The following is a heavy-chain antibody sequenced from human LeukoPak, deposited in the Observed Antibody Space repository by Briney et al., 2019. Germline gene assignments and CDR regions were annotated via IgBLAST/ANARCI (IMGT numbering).Heavy chain of an antibody. CDR2: ISYDGSSK. CDR3: VRDGYGGPLDY. CDR1: GFTFSSYA. V-gene: IGHV3-30-3*01. J-gene: IGHJ4*02. D-gene: IGHD4-23*01. Sequence: GRSLRLSCAASGFTFSSYAMNWVRQAPGTGLEWVALISYDGSSKYYADSVKGRFTISRDSSKNTLYVQMNSLRPEDTAVYYCVRDGYGGPLDYWGQGTLVTVSS.